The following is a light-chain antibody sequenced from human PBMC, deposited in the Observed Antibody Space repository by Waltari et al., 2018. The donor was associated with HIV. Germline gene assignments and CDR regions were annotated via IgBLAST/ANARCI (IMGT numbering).Light chain of an antibody. J-gene: IGKJ4*01. CDR3: MQSAQFPLT. CDR1: ETLLQSDGKTY. CDR2: EVS. V-gene: IGKV2D-29*01. Sequence: EIVMTQTPPFLSVAPGQAASISCKSSETLLQSDGKTYLYWYVQKTGQPPQLLLYEVSNRFTGVPDRFIGSGSGTDFTLILSRVEAEDVGVYYCMQSAQFPLTFGGGTKVEIK.